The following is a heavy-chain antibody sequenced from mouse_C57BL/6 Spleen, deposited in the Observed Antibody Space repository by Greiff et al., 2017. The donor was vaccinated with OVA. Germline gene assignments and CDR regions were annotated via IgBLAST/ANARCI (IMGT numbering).Heavy chain of an antibody. CDR1: GFTFSSYG. CDR2: ISSGGSYT. CDR3: ARREIYFDY. V-gene: IGHV5-6*02. J-gene: IGHJ2*01. Sequence: EVMLVESGGDLVKPGGSLKLSCAASGFTFSSYGMSWVRQTPDKRLEWVATISSGGSYTYYPDSVKGRFTISRDNAKNTLYLQMSSLKSEDTAMYYCARREIYFDYRGQGTTLTVSS.